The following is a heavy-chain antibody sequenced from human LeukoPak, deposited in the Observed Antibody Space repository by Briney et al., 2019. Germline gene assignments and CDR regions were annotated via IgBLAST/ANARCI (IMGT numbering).Heavy chain of an antibody. D-gene: IGHD2-8*01. V-gene: IGHV4-39*01. CDR2: IYYSGST. Sequence: WETLSLTCTVSGGSISSSSYYWGWIREPPGKGLEWIGSIYYSGSTYYNPSLKSRVTISVDTSKNQFSLKLSSVTAADTAVYYCATNPKDIVLMVYFDYWGQGTLVTVSS. CDR1: GGSISSSSYY. CDR3: ATNPKDIVLMVYFDY. J-gene: IGHJ4*02.